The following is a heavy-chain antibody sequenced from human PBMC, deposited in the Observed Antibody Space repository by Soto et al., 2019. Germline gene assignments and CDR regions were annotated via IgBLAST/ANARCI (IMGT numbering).Heavy chain of an antibody. Sequence: PGGSLRLSCAASGFTFSSYAMHWVRQAPGKGLEWVAVISYDGSNKYYADSVKGRFTISRDNSKNTLYLQMNSLRAEDTAVYYCARERGYSYGYDPLMRDGVDVWGQGTTVTVSS. CDR1: GFTFSSYA. J-gene: IGHJ6*02. CDR2: ISYDGSNK. D-gene: IGHD5-18*01. CDR3: ARERGYSYGYDPLMRDGVDV. V-gene: IGHV3-30-3*01.